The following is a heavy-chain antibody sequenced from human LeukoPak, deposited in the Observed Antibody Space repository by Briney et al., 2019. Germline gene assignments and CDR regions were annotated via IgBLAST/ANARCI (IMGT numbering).Heavy chain of an antibody. D-gene: IGHD1-26*01. CDR2: INTFNGNT. CDR1: GYTFTSYG. J-gene: IGHJ4*02. V-gene: IGHV1-18*01. CDR3: ARVSTHGLTSGGPHYYFDN. Sequence: ASVKVSCKASGYTFTSYGFSWVRLAPGQGLEWMGRINTFNGNTNYARHLQGRDTMTTDTSTSTAYMELRSLRSDDTAVYYCARVSTHGLTSGGPHYYFDNWGQGTLVTVSS.